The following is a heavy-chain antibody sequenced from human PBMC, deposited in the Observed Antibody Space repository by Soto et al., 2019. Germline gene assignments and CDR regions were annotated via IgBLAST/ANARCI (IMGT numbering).Heavy chain of an antibody. CDR1: GFTFSSYG. V-gene: IGHV3-33*01. Sequence: QVQLVESGGGVVQPGRSLRLSCAASGFTFSSYGMHWVRQAPGKGLEWVAVIWYDGSNKYYADSVKGRFTISRNNSQNKLYRQMDGRRAEGTAVYFCGGGGGGSGWYRFDYWGQGTLVTVSS. D-gene: IGHD6-19*01. CDR3: GGGGGGSGWYRFDY. CDR2: IWYDGSNK. J-gene: IGHJ4*02.